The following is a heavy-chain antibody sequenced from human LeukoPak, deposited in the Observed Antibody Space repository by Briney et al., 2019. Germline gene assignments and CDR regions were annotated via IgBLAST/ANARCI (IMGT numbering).Heavy chain of an antibody. CDR3: VGSPEVSGYNDFDY. CDR2: ISNSGYYT. Sequence: GGSLRLSCAGSGFTFSNYGMTWVRQAPGKGLEWVSSISNSGYYTYYADADSMKGRFTISRDNPKNSVYLQMNSLRVEDTAVYYCVGSPEVSGYNDFDYWGQGTLVTVSS. J-gene: IGHJ4*02. D-gene: IGHD5-24*01. CDR1: GFTFSNYG. V-gene: IGHV3-21*01.